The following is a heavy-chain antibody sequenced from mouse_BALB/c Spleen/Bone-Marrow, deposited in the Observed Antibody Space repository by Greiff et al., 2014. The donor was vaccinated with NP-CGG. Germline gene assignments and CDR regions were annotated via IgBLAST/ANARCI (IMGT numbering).Heavy chain of an antibody. J-gene: IGHJ3*01. CDR3: TRGTTAGFAY. Sequence: EVKLVESGPGLVKPSQSLSLTCTVTGYSITSDYAWNWIRQFPGNKLEWMGYISYSANTNYNPSLKSRISITRDTSKNQFCLQLNSVAAEDTATYYCTRGTTAGFAYWGLGTLVTVSA. CDR2: ISYSANT. V-gene: IGHV3-2*02. CDR1: GYSITSDYA. D-gene: IGHD1-2*01.